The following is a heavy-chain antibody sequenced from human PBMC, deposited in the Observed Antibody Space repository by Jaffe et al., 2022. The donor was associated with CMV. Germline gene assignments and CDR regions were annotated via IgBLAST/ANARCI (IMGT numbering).Heavy chain of an antibody. Sequence: QVQLQESGPGLVKPSETLSLTCTVSGGSISSYYWSWIRQPPGKGLEWIGYIYYSGSTNYNPSLKSRVTISVDTSKNQFSLKLSSVTAADTAVYYCARGRTYCSSTSCPKGHWFDPWGQGTLVTVSS. D-gene: IGHD2-2*01. CDR3: ARGRTYCSSTSCPKGHWFDP. CDR2: IYYSGST. CDR1: GGSISSYY. J-gene: IGHJ5*02. V-gene: IGHV4-59*08.